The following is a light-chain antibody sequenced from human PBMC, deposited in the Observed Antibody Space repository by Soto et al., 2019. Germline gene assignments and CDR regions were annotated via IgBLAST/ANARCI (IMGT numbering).Light chain of an antibody. CDR2: SNV. J-gene: IGLJ3*02. CDR1: SSNIGSNT. CDR3: AAWDGSLNGWV. Sequence: QSVLTQAPSVSGTPGQRVTISCSGSSSNIGSNTVSWYQQVPGTAPQVLIYSNVQRPSGVPDRFSGSKSGTLASLAIGGLQSEDEADYYCAAWDGSLNGWVFGGGTKLTVL. V-gene: IGLV1-44*01.